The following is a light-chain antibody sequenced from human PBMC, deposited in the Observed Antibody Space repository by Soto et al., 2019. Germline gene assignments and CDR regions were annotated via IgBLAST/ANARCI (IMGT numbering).Light chain of an antibody. CDR1: QSISSW. CDR3: QQYNSFWT. CDR2: KAS. Sequence: DIQMTQSPSTLSASVGDRVTITCRASQSISSWLAWYQQKPGKAPKLLIYKASSLESGAPSRFSGSGSGTEFTLTISSLQPDDLATYYCQQYNSFWTFGQGTKVDIK. V-gene: IGKV1-5*03. J-gene: IGKJ1*01.